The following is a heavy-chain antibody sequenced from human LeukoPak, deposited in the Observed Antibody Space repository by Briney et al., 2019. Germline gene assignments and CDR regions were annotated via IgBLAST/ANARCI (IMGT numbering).Heavy chain of an antibody. CDR3: ARAPPWALDY. CDR1: GGSIRSSSYY. Sequence: PSETLSLTCTVSGGSIRSSSYYWGWIRQPPGKGLEWIGEISHRGSTKYNPSLRSRVTISADESKNQFSLTFSSVTAADTAVYFCARAPPWALDYWGPGNLATVSS. CDR2: ISHRGST. D-gene: IGHD7-27*01. J-gene: IGHJ4*02. V-gene: IGHV4-39*07.